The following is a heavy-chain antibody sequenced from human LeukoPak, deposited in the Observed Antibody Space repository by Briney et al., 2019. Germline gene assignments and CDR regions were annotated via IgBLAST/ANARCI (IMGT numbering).Heavy chain of an antibody. D-gene: IGHD2-15*01. CDR3: ARVGDTNCSGGSCYSLRWFDP. CDR1: LDSTTSNF. J-gene: IGHJ5*02. Sequence: PSETLSLTCTVSLDSTTSNFWSWVRQPPGKGLEWIGEIHRSGSPNYNPSLQSRVTISIGRSRNQIALELSSVTAADTAVYYCARVGDTNCSGGSCYSLRWFDPWGQGTLVTVSS. CDR2: IHRSGSP. V-gene: IGHV4-59*01.